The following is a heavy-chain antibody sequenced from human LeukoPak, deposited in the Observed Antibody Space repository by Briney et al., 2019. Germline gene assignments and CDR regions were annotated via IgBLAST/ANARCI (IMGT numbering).Heavy chain of an antibody. CDR3: ARGSYYDFWSGLTPDY. D-gene: IGHD3-3*01. Sequence: GSLRLSCAASGFTFSSYSMNWVRQAPGKGLEWIGSIFYSGSTYYNPSLKSRVTISVDTSKNQFSLRLSSVTAADTAVYYCARGSYYDFWSGLTPDYWGQGTLVTVSS. CDR1: GFTFSSYS. CDR2: IFYSGST. V-gene: IGHV4-39*07. J-gene: IGHJ4*02.